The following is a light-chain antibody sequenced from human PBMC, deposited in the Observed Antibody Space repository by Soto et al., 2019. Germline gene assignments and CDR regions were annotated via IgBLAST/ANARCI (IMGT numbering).Light chain of an antibody. V-gene: IGKV2D-29*01. J-gene: IGKJ1*01. Sequence: IVLTQSPVFLSVTPGQPASISCKSSQSLLHSAGNTYLYWYLQRPGQPPHLLIYQVSKRFSGVPDRFSGSGSGTDFTLSISRVESEDIGIYYCMQSTRLPWTFGQGTKV. CDR1: QSLLHSAGNTY. CDR2: QVS. CDR3: MQSTRLPWT.